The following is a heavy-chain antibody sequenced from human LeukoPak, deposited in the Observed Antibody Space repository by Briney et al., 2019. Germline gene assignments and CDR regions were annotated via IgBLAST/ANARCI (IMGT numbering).Heavy chain of an antibody. CDR1: GGTFSSYA. V-gene: IGHV1-69*05. D-gene: IGHD1-26*01. J-gene: IGHJ4*02. CDR2: IIPIFGTA. CDR3: ARDGVVGALPFDY. Sequence: ASVKVSCKASGGTFSSYAISWVRQAPGQGLEWMGGIIPIFGTANYAQKFQGRVTMTRDTSTSTVYMELSSLRSEDTAVYYCARDGVVGALPFDYWGQGTLVTVSS.